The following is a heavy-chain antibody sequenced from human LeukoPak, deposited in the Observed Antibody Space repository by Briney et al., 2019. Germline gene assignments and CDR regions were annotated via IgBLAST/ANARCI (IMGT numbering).Heavy chain of an antibody. V-gene: IGHV3-53*01. J-gene: IGHJ3*02. CDR3: AKVGAIISIHDAFDI. CDR1: GFTVSSDY. Sequence: GGSLRLSCAASGFTVSSDYMSWVRQAPGKGLEWVSLIYSGGSTYYADSVKGRFTFSRDNSKNTLYLQMNSLRAEDTAVYYCAKVGAIISIHDAFDIWGQGTMVTVSS. D-gene: IGHD3-10*01. CDR2: IYSGGST.